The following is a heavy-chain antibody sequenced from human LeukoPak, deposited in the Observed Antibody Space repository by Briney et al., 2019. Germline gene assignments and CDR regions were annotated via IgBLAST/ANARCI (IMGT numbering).Heavy chain of an antibody. D-gene: IGHD3-9*01. Sequence: NPSETLSLTCTVSGGSIGSYYWSWIRQPPGKGLEWIGSIYYSGSTYYNPSLKSRVTISVDTSKNQFSLKLSSVTAADTAVYYCAREYFDWLLYVPDYYYGMDVWGQGTMVTVSS. CDR3: AREYFDWLLYVPDYYYGMDV. V-gene: IGHV4-39*07. J-gene: IGHJ6*02. CDR1: GGSIGSYY. CDR2: IYYSGST.